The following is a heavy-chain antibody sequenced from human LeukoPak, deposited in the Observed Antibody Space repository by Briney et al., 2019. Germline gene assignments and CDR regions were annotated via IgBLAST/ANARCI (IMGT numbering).Heavy chain of an antibody. Sequence: PGGSLRLSCAASGFTFSNAWMSWVRQAPGKGLEWVAVISYDGSNKYYADSVKGRFTISRDDSKNTLYLQMNSLRAEDTAVYYCATSYSYGPFDYWGQGTLVTVSS. CDR1: GFTFSNAW. CDR2: ISYDGSNK. V-gene: IGHV3-30*03. D-gene: IGHD5-18*01. CDR3: ATSYSYGPFDY. J-gene: IGHJ4*02.